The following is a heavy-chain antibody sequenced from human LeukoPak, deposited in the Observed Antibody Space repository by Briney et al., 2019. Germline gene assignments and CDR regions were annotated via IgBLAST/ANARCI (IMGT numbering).Heavy chain of an antibody. CDR1: GFTFSSYT. Sequence: GSLRPSCAASGFTFSSYTMNWVRQAPGKGLEWVSSISGSSSYIYYADSVKGRFTISRDNARNSLYLQMNSLRAEDTAVYYCARNGAPVVTAITPYYYYMDVWGKGTTVTVSS. D-gene: IGHD2-21*02. CDR3: ARNGAPVVTAITPYYYYMDV. CDR2: ISGSSSYI. J-gene: IGHJ6*03. V-gene: IGHV3-21*01.